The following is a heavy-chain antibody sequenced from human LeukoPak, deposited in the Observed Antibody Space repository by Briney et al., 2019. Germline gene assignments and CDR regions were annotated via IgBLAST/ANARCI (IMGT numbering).Heavy chain of an antibody. D-gene: IGHD3-22*01. CDR3: ARVGYYYDSSGYSEIDY. Sequence: ASVKVSCKASEYTFTGYYMHWVRQAPGQGLEWMGWINPNSGGTNYAQKFQGRVTMTRDTSISTAYMELSRLRSDDTAVYYCARVGYYYDSSGYSEIDYWGQGTLVTVSS. V-gene: IGHV1-2*02. J-gene: IGHJ4*02. CDR1: EYTFTGYY. CDR2: INPNSGGT.